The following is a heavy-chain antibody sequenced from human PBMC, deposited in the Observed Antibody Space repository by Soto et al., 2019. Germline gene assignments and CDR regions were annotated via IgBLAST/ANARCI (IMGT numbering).Heavy chain of an antibody. D-gene: IGHD3-22*01. Sequence: LETLSLTCAVSGGSISSSNWWSWVRQPPGKGLEWIGEIYHSGSTNYNPSLKSRVTISVDKSKNQFSLKLSSVTAADTAVYYCAREGYYYDSSDAFDIWGQGTMVTVSS. CDR2: IYHSGST. CDR3: AREGYYYDSSDAFDI. J-gene: IGHJ3*02. CDR1: GGSISSSNW. V-gene: IGHV4-4*02.